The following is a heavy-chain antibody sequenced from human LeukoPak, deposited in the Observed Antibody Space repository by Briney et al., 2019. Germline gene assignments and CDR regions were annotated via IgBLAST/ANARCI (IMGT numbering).Heavy chain of an antibody. Sequence: PSETLSLTCTVSGYSISGGYFWGWIRQPPGKGLEWIGSIYHSGSTYYNPSLKSRVTISVDTSKNQFSLNLSAVTAADTAVYYCARGDLWGYMITFGGVPFDYWGQGTLVTVSS. J-gene: IGHJ4*02. CDR1: GYSISGGYF. V-gene: IGHV4-38-2*02. CDR3: ARGDLWGYMITFGGVPFDY. CDR2: IYHSGST. D-gene: IGHD3-16*01.